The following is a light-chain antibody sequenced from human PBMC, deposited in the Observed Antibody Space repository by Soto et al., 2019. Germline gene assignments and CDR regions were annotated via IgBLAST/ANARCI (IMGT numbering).Light chain of an antibody. CDR3: LLYYGGAQV. Sequence: QTVVTQEPSLTVSPGETVTLTCASSTGAVTSGYYPNWFQQKPGQAPRPLIYSISNKHSWTPARFSGSLLGDKAAPTLSGVQPEDEAEYYCLLYYGGAQVFGGGTQLTVL. CDR1: TGAVTSGYY. CDR2: SIS. V-gene: IGLV7-43*01. J-gene: IGLJ3*02.